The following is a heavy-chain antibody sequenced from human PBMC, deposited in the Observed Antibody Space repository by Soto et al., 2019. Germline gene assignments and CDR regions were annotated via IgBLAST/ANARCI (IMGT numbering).Heavy chain of an antibody. CDR2: ISGSGGST. D-gene: IGHD3-22*01. Sequence: PGGSLRLSCAASGFTFSSYAMSWVRQAPGKGLEWVSAISGSGGSTYYADSVKGRFTISRDNSKNTLYLQMNSLRAEDTAVYYCASRASDYYDSSGYYYWGQGTLVTVSS. V-gene: IGHV3-23*01. CDR3: ASRASDYYDSSGYYY. J-gene: IGHJ4*02. CDR1: GFTFSSYA.